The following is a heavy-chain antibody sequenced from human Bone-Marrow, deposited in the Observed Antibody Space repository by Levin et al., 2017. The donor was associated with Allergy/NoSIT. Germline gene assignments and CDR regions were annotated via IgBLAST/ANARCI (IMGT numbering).Heavy chain of an antibody. CDR3: ARYASAPAY. D-gene: IGHD2-2*01. V-gene: IGHV3-7*04. J-gene: IGHJ4*02. CDR1: GFTFSSSW. CDR2: IKQDGSEK. Sequence: PGGSLRLSCAASGFTFSSSWMSWVRQAPGKGLEWVASIKQDGSEKYYVDSVKGRFTISRDNAKNSLYLQMDSLRAEDTALYYCARYASAPAYWGQGTLVTVSS.